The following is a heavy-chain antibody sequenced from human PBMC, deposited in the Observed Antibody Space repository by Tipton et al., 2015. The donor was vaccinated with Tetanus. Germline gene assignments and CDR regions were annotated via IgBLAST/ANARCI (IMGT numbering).Heavy chain of an antibody. CDR1: GYIFNNYW. CDR3: ARAHCSDGVCNFDY. J-gene: IGHJ4*02. CDR2: IYPGDSDT. V-gene: IGHV5-51*01. D-gene: IGHD2-8*01. Sequence: QLVQSGGEVKKPGESLKISCKGSGYIFNNYWIGWVRQMPGKGLEWMGIIYPGDSDTRYSPSFQGQVTISVDKSISTAYLQWSSLKASDTSMFYCARAHCSDGVCNFDYWSQGALVTVAS.